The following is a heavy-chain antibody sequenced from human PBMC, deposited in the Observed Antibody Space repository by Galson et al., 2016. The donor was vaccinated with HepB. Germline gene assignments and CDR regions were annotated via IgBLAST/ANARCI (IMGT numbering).Heavy chain of an antibody. Sequence: SLRLSCAASGFTFSSYTMHWVRQAPGKGLDWVAGIWYDGSNKYYGDSVKGRFTISRDNSKNTLYLQMNSLRVEDTAVYYCARSKASGWYGPFGYWGQGTLVTVSS. D-gene: IGHD6-19*01. CDR2: IWYDGSNK. CDR3: ARSKASGWYGPFGY. V-gene: IGHV3-33*01. J-gene: IGHJ4*02. CDR1: GFTFSSYT.